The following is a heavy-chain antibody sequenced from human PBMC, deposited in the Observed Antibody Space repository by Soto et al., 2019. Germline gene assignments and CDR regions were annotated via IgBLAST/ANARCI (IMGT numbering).Heavy chain of an antibody. V-gene: IGHV4-30-2*05. J-gene: IGHJ5*02. Sequence: PSEPLSLTSAVSGGSFCGYFWSWIRQPPGKGLEWIGFIYHTGTTYYNPSLRSRVSISIDTSKSQFSLKLNSVTAADTAVYYCARVMAAMQNWLDPWGQGTLVTVSS. D-gene: IGHD2-2*01. CDR1: GGSFCGYF. CDR3: ARVMAAMQNWLDP. CDR2: IYHTGTT.